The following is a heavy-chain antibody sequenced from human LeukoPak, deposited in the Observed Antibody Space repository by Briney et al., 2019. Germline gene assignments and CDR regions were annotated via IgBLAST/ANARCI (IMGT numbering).Heavy chain of an antibody. J-gene: IGHJ5*02. CDR2: MNPNSGRT. D-gene: IGHD3-3*01. V-gene: IGHV1-8*01. CDR3: ARHWSGAFDP. Sequence: ASVKVSCKASGYTLTSYDINWVRQATGQGLEWMGWMNPNSGRTGYAQNFQGRITITRNTSISTAYMELSSLRSDDTAVYYCARHWSGAFDPWGQGTLVTVSS. CDR1: GYTLTSYD.